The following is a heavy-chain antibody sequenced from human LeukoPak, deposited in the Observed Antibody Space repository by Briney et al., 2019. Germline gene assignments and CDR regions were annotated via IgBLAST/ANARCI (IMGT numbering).Heavy chain of an antibody. CDR3: TRARNDWLFYYYYYYYMDV. V-gene: IGHV3-15*01. Sequence: GGSLRLSCAASGFTVSSAWMNWVRQTPGTGLEWVGLIKSKTDGGTIDYAAPVKGRFTISRDDSKSIAYLQMNSLKTEDTAVYYCTRARNDWLFYYYYYYYMDVWGKGTTVTISS. CDR1: GFTVSSAW. CDR2: IKSKTDGGTI. D-gene: IGHD3-9*01. J-gene: IGHJ6*03.